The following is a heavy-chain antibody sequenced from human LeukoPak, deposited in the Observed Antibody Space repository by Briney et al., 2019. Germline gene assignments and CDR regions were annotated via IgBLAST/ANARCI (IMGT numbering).Heavy chain of an antibody. CDR3: AKDRLPLSSAYYYLPFDY. Sequence: PGASLRLSCAASRFTSSSYGMSWVRQAPGKGLEWVSGISGSGGSTYYADSVKGRFTISRDNSKNTLYLQMNSLRAEDTAVYYCAKDRLPLSSAYYYLPFDYWGQGTLVTVSS. CDR2: ISGSGGST. D-gene: IGHD3-22*01. CDR1: RFTSSSYG. J-gene: IGHJ4*02. V-gene: IGHV3-23*01.